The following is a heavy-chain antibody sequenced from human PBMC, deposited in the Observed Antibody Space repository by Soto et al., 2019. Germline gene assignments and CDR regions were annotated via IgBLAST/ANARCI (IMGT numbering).Heavy chain of an antibody. J-gene: IGHJ6*02. CDR1: GFTFSSCA. CDR2: IGTAGDT. V-gene: IGHV3-13*04. CDR3: ARDLRVLAAAGPYYYYGMDV. Sequence: GGSLRLSCAASGFTFSSCAMGWVRQAPGKGLEWVSAIGTAGDTYYPGSVKGRFTISRENAKNSLYLQMNSLRAGDTAVYYCARDLRVLAAAGPYYYYGMDVWGQGTTVTVSS. D-gene: IGHD6-13*01.